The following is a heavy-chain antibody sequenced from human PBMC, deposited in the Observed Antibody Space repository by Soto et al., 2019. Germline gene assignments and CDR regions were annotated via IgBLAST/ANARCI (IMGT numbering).Heavy chain of an antibody. CDR2: FDPEDGET. Sequence: ASVKVSCKVSGYTLTELSMHWVRQAPGKGLEWMGGFDPEDGETIYAQKFQGRVTMTEHTSTDTAYMELSSLRSEDTAVYYCATYRNLGYLDYWGQGTLVTVSS. CDR3: ATYRNLGYLDY. CDR1: GYTLTELS. V-gene: IGHV1-24*01. J-gene: IGHJ4*02. D-gene: IGHD3-16*02.